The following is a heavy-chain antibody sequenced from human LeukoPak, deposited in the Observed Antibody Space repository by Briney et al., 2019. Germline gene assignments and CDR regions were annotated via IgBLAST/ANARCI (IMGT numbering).Heavy chain of an antibody. CDR3: AEAYSDCSSTSCYGGAFDI. CDR2: ISSSSSYI. V-gene: IGHV3-21*04. Sequence: GGSLRLSCAASGFTFSSYSMNWVRQAPGKGLEWVSSISSSSSYIYYADSVKGRFTISRDNAKNSLYLQMNSLRAEDTAVYYCAEAYSDCSSTSCYGGAFDIWGQGTMVTVSS. D-gene: IGHD2-2*01. CDR1: GFTFSSYS. J-gene: IGHJ3*02.